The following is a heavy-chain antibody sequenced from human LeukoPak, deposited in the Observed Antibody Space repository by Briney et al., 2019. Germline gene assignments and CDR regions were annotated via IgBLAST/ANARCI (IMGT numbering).Heavy chain of an antibody. CDR2: IYTSGST. J-gene: IGHJ6*03. CDR3: ARDQYDYYGSGSLPGYMDV. CDR1: GGSLSSYY. Sequence: SETLSLTXTVSGGSLSSYYWSWIRQPAGKGLEWIGRIYTSGSTNYNPSLKSRVTMSVDTSKNQFSLKLSSVTAADTAVYYCARDQYDYYGSGSLPGYMDVWGKGTTVTVSS. D-gene: IGHD3-10*01. V-gene: IGHV4-4*07.